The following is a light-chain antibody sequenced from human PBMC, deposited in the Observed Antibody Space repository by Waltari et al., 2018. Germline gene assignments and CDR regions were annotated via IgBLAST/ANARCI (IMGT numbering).Light chain of an antibody. Sequence: QSALTQPASVSGSPGQSITLSCTGTTTDVGAYNFVSWYQQHPGEFHKLLIYEVNNRPSGVYDRFSGSRSGNTASLTISWLLAEDEADYYCCSHSSSSSLVLFGGGTKVTVL. CDR3: CSHSSSSSLVL. V-gene: IGLV2-14*01. J-gene: IGLJ3*02. CDR1: TTDVGAYNF. CDR2: EVN.